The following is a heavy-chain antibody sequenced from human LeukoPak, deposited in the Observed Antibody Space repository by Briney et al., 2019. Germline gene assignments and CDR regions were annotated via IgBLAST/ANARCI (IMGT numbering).Heavy chain of an antibody. D-gene: IGHD3-22*01. J-gene: IGHJ5*02. CDR2: ISYDGSNK. Sequence: GGSLRLSCAASGFTFSSYGMHWVRQAPGKGLEWVAVISYDGSNKYYADSVKGRFTISRDNSKNTLYLQMNRLRAEDTAVYYCAKMNYYDSSGPTGGWFDPWGQGTLVTVSS. CDR3: AKMNYYDSSGPTGGWFDP. V-gene: IGHV3-30*18. CDR1: GFTFSSYG.